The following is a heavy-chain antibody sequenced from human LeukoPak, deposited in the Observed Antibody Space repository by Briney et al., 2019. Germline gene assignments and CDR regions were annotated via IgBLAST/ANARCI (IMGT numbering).Heavy chain of an antibody. J-gene: IGHJ4*02. V-gene: IGHV3-23*01. Sequence: PGGSLRLSCAASGFTFSSYAMSWVRQAPGKGLEWVSAISGSGGSTYYADSVKGRFTISRDNSKNTLYLRMNSLRAEDTAVYYCAKDLGSYYDPALFDYWGQGTLVTVSS. D-gene: IGHD1-26*01. CDR1: GFTFSSYA. CDR3: AKDLGSYYDPALFDY. CDR2: ISGSGGST.